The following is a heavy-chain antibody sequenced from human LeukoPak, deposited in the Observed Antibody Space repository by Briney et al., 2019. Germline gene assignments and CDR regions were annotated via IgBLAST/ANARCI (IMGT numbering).Heavy chain of an antibody. J-gene: IGHJ4*02. CDR3: ATAPDLQFPYFDY. CDR2: ISWNSGSI. Sequence: PGGSLRLSCAASGFTFDDYGMSWVRQAPGKGLEWVSGISWNSGSIGYADSVKGRFTISRDNAKNSLYLQMTSLRAEDMALYYCATAPDLQFPYFDYWGQGTLVTVSS. D-gene: IGHD4-11*01. V-gene: IGHV3-20*04. CDR1: GFTFDDYG.